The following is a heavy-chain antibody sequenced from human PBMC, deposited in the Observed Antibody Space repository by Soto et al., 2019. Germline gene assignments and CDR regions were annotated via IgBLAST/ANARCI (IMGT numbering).Heavy chain of an antibody. Sequence: PGGSLRLSCAASGFTFSTYAMHWVRQAPGKGLEWVAVISYDGTNKYYADSVRGRFTISRDNSKNTLFLQMNSLRAEDTAVYYCAKDGGGYNYGYVMLDKYYYGMDVWGQGTTVTVCS. CDR1: GFTFSTYA. V-gene: IGHV3-30-3*01. CDR3: AKDGGGYNYGYVMLDKYYYGMDV. CDR2: ISYDGTNK. D-gene: IGHD5-18*01. J-gene: IGHJ6*02.